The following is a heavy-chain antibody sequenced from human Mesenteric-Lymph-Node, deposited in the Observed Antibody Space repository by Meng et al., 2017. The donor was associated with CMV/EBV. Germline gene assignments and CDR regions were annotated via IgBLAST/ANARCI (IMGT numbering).Heavy chain of an antibody. D-gene: IGHD2-21*01. CDR3: ARDLWTGMDV. J-gene: IGHJ6*02. V-gene: IGHV4-34*01. CDR1: SESFSGYY. Sequence: SETLSLTCAVFSESFSGYYYTWIRQPPGKGPEWIGEINHSGSTNYNPSLKSRVTISVDTSKNQFSLKLSSVTAADTAVYYCARDLWTGMDVWGQGTTVTVSS. CDR2: INHSGST.